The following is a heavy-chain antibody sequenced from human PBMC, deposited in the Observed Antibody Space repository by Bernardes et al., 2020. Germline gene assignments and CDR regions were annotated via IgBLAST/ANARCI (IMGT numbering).Heavy chain of an antibody. CDR3: TTSYYYDGSGYRGLRS. V-gene: IGHV3-15*01. CDR1: GFTFRNSW. CDR2: IKSKREGGSI. J-gene: IGHJ5*02. D-gene: IGHD3-22*01. Sequence: GGSLRLSCAASGFTFRNSWMNWVRQAPGKGLEWVGRIKSKREGGSIEYAAPVKGRFTISRDDSEQTLYLQVNSLKTEDTAVYYCTTSYYYDGSGYRGLRSWGQGTRVTVSS.